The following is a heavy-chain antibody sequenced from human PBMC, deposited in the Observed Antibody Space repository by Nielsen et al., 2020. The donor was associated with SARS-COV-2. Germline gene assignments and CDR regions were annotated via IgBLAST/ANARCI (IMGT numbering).Heavy chain of an antibody. CDR3: ARPHRSSILNTYWFDP. D-gene: IGHD2-2*02. CDR1: GGSITTYY. J-gene: IGHJ5*02. Sequence: SETLSLTCAVSGGSITTYYWHWIRQSPGKELEWIGYIYYSGNTNYNPSLKSRVTISVDTSKNQFSLKLSSVTAADTAVYYCARPHRSSILNTYWFDPWGQGSLVTVSS. CDR2: IYYSGNT. V-gene: IGHV4-59*13.